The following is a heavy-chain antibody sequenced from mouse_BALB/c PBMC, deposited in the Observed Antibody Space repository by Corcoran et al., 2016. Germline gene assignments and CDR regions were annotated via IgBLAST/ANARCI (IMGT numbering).Heavy chain of an antibody. CDR3: ARLYPGIAMDY. Sequence: VQLQQSGPELVKPGASVKMSCKASGYTFTSYVMHWVKQKPGQGLEWIGYINPYNDGTKYNEKFKGKATLTSDKSSSTAYMELSSRTSEDSAVYYCARLYPGIAMDYWGQGTSVTVSS. J-gene: IGHJ4*01. CDR1: GYTFTSYV. CDR2: INPYNDGT. V-gene: IGHV1S136*01.